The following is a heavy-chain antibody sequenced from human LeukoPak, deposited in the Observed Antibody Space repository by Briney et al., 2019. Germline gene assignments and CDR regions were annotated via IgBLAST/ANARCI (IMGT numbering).Heavy chain of an antibody. CDR2: ISGSGGTT. V-gene: IGHV3-23*01. Sequence: GEPLRLSCAASGFTFNNYAMSWVRQAPGKGLEWVSAISGSGGTTYYADSVKGRFTFSRDNSKNTLYLQMNSLRAEDTAVYYCAKEEGYYYDSGGYYVEYFQHWGQGTLVTVSS. J-gene: IGHJ1*01. D-gene: IGHD3-22*01. CDR1: GFTFNNYA. CDR3: AKEEGYYYDSGGYYVEYFQH.